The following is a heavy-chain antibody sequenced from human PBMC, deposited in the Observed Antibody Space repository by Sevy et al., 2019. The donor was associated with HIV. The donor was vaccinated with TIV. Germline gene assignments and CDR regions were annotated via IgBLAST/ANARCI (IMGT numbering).Heavy chain of an antibody. V-gene: IGHV1-18*04. Sequence: ASVKVSCKASGYTFTSYGISLVRQAPGQGLEWMGWISAYNGNTNYAQKLQGRVTMTTDTSTSTAYMELRSLRSDDTAVYYCARDYYGSGRANSPIDAFDIWGQGTMVTVSS. D-gene: IGHD3-10*01. CDR2: ISAYNGNT. CDR1: GYTFTSYG. CDR3: ARDYYGSGRANSPIDAFDI. J-gene: IGHJ3*02.